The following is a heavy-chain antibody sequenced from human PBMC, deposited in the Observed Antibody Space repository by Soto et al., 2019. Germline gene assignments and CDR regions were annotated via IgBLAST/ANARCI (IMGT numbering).Heavy chain of an antibody. J-gene: IGHJ4*02. CDR3: AKGRASDCPGCTQDY. CDR1: AFTFSSYA. V-gene: IGHV3-23*01. Sequence: EVQLLESGGGLAQPGGSLRLSCAASAFTFSSYAMSWVRQAPGKGLEWVSAVSGSGDSTYYADSVKGRFTISRDNSKNPLYLQMNRLRAEDTAVYYCAKGRASDCPGCTQDYWGQGTLVTVSS. CDR2: VSGSGDST. D-gene: IGHD2-21*02.